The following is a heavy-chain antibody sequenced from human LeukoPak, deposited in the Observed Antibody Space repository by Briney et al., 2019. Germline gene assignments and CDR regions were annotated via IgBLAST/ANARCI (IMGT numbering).Heavy chain of an antibody. CDR1: GFTFSSYG. CDR3: ATNTAVDYYFDY. J-gene: IGHJ4*02. Sequence: GGSLRLSCATSGFTFSSYGMHWVRQAPGKGLEWVAVISYDGSNKYYADSVKGRFTISRDNSKNTLYLQMNSLRAEDTAVYYCATNTAVDYYFDYWGQGTLVTVSS. CDR2: ISYDGSNK. D-gene: IGHD5-18*01. V-gene: IGHV3-30*03.